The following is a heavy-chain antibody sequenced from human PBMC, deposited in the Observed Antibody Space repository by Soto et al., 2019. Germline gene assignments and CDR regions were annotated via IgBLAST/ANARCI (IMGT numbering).Heavy chain of an antibody. J-gene: IGHJ6*03. CDR2: IIPILGIA. D-gene: IGHD6-6*01. CDR1: GGTFSSYT. CDR3: AREGRVIAARSYYYYYMDV. Sequence: QVQLVQSGAEVKKPGSSVKVSCKASGGTFSSYTISWVRQAPGQGLEWMGRIIPILGIANYAQKFQGRVTITGDKSSSLGYMELSSLRSEDTAVYYCAREGRVIAARSYYYYYMDVWGKGNTVTVSS. V-gene: IGHV1-69*08.